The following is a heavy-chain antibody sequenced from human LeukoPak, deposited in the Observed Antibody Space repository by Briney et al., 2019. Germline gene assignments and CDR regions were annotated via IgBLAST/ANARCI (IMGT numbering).Heavy chain of an antibody. J-gene: IGHJ6*02. CDR3: ARVIRPGFYYGMDV. D-gene: IGHD1-1*01. V-gene: IGHV4-59*01. Sequence: PSETPSLTCTVSGGSISSYYWSWIRQPPGKGLEWIGYIYYSGSTNYNPSLKSRVTISVDTSKNQFSLKLSSVTAADTAVYYCARVIRPGFYYGMDVWGQGTTVTVSS. CDR1: GGSISSYY. CDR2: IYYSGST.